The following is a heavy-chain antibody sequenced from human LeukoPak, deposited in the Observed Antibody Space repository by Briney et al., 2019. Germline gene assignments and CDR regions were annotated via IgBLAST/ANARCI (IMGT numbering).Heavy chain of an antibody. CDR3: ARERIAVAGTTYYYYYGMDV. CDR1: GYSFTGYY. CDR2: INPNSGGT. Sequence: GESLKISCKGSGYSFTGYYMHWVRQAPGQGLEWMGWINPNSGGTNYAQKFQGWVTMTRDTSISTAYMELSRLRSDDTAVYYCARERIAVAGTTYYYYYGMDVWGQGTTVTVSS. D-gene: IGHD6-19*01. V-gene: IGHV1-2*04. J-gene: IGHJ6*02.